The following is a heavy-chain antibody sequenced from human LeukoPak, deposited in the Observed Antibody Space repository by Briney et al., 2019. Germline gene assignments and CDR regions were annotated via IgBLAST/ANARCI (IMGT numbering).Heavy chain of an antibody. J-gene: IGHJ4*02. CDR3: AKGTGSLRLGELSPFDY. Sequence: GGSLRLSCAASGFTSSSYAMSWVRQAPGKGLEWVSAISGSGGSTYYADSVKGRFTISRDNSKNTLYLQMNSLRAEDTAVYYCAKGTGSLRLGELSPFDYWGQGTLVTVSS. CDR2: ISGSGGST. V-gene: IGHV3-23*01. CDR1: GFTSSSYA. D-gene: IGHD3-16*02.